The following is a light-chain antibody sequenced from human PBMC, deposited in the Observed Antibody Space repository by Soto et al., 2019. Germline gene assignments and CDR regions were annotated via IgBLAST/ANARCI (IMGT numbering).Light chain of an antibody. CDR3: QQYNRYSPEWT. CDR2: MAS. CDR1: QSISDW. V-gene: IGKV1-5*03. Sequence: DIQMTQSPSTLSASVGDRVTITCRASQSISDWLAWYQQKPGKAPKLLIYMASSLERGVPSRFSGSGSGTEFTLTISSLQPDDFATYYCQQYNRYSPEWTFGQGTKVEIK. J-gene: IGKJ1*01.